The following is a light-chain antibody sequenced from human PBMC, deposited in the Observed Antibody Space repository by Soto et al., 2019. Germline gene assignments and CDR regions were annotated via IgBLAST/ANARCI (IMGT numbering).Light chain of an antibody. CDR1: QSVGSD. CDR3: HQYNNWPQT. V-gene: IGKV3-15*01. Sequence: EIVMTQSPATLSVSPGERATLSCRASQSVGSDLAWYQQKPGQAPRLLIYGASTRATGIPARFGGSGSGTEFTLTISSLQSEDFAVYYCHQYNNWPQTFGQGTKVDIK. J-gene: IGKJ1*01. CDR2: GAS.